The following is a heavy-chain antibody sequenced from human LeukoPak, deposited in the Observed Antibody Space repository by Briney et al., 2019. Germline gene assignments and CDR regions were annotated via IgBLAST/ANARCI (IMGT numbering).Heavy chain of an antibody. V-gene: IGHV3-69-1*01. J-gene: IGHJ4*02. CDR3: ARGYETLVIVVVTPDY. CDR2: INSGSTI. CDR1: GFTFSTYS. Sequence: GGSLRLSCAASGFTFSTYSMNWVRQAPGRGLEWVSSINSGSTIYYADSVKGRFTISRDNAKNSLYLQMNSLRAEDTAVYYCARGYETLVIVVVTPDYWGQGTLVTVSS. D-gene: IGHD3-22*01.